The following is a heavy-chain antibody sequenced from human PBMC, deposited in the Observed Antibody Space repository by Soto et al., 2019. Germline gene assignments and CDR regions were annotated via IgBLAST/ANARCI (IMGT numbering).Heavy chain of an antibody. CDR3: ARVQIDFYDSSGFSPWFDP. Sequence: SETLSLTCAVSGGSISSGDYSWSWIRQPPGKGLEWIGYIYHSGSTYYNPSLKSRVTISVDRSENQFSLNLSSVTAADTAVYYCARVQIDFYDSSGFSPWFDPWGQGTLVTVSS. D-gene: IGHD3-22*01. J-gene: IGHJ5*01. CDR1: GGSISSGDYS. V-gene: IGHV4-30-2*01. CDR2: IYHSGST.